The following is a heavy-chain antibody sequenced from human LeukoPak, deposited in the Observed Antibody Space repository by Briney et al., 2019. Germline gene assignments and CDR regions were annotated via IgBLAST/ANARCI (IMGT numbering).Heavy chain of an antibody. Sequence: SETLSLTCAVYGGSFSGYYWSWLRQPPGKGLEWIGEINHSGSTNYNPSLKSRVTISVDTSKNQFSLKLSSVTAADTAVYYCARADYSSGWYGHFDYWGQGTLVTVSS. CDR3: ARADYSSGWYGHFDY. CDR1: GGSFSGYY. D-gene: IGHD6-19*01. CDR2: INHSGST. V-gene: IGHV4-34*01. J-gene: IGHJ4*02.